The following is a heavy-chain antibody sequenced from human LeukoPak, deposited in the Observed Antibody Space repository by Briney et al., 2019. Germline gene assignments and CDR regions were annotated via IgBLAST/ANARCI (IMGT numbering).Heavy chain of an antibody. CDR2: ISNGGDI. Sequence: PGGSLRLSCAASGFTFSDYHVAWIRQAPGKGLQWVSYISNGGDIYYADSVKGRFTISRDNAKNSLYLQMNSLRAEDTALYYCAKDIEAAGLFFDYWGQGTLVTVSS. V-gene: IGHV3-11*04. CDR3: AKDIEAAGLFFDY. CDR1: GFTFSDYH. J-gene: IGHJ4*02. D-gene: IGHD6-13*01.